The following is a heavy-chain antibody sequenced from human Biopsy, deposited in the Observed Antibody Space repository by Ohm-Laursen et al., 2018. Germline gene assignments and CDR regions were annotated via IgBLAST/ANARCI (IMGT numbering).Heavy chain of an antibody. D-gene: IGHD3-10*01. J-gene: IGHJ5*02. V-gene: IGHV1-69*06. Sequence: GSSVKVSCKVIGGTFSASGISWVRLAPGHGLEFVGGIIPIFQTTHYAQSFQGGVTIVADKSTSTAYMELSSLRSDDTAIYYCATVRGLVWFGELIAWGQGTLVTVSS. CDR3: ATVRGLVWFGELIA. CDR2: IIPIFQTT. CDR1: GGTFSASG.